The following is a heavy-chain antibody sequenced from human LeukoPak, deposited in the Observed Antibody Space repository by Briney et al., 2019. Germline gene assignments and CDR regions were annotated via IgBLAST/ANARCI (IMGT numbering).Heavy chain of an antibody. D-gene: IGHD1-1*01. V-gene: IGHV3-21*01. Sequence: VGSLGLSCAASGFTFSSYSINWVRQAPGKGLEWVSSISSSGTYIYYADSVKGRFTISRDNAKNSLYLQMNSLRAEDSAVYYCARVLEPGHCFDYWGQGALVTVSS. CDR1: GFTFSSYS. CDR3: ARVLEPGHCFDY. CDR2: ISSSGTYI. J-gene: IGHJ4*02.